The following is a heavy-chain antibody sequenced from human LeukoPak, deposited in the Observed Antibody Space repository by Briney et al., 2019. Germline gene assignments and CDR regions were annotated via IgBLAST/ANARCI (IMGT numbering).Heavy chain of an antibody. V-gene: IGHV3-23*01. CDR1: GFTFSTCA. CDR3: AHFGYCSSTSCPREAFDI. D-gene: IGHD2-2*03. J-gene: IGHJ3*02. CDR2: ISDSGGHS. Sequence: GGSLRLSCEASGFTFSTCAMSWVRQAPGKGLEWVSAISDSGGHSHYIDSVKGRFTISRDNSKNTLFLQTNSLRAEDTAVYYCAHFGYCSSTSCPREAFDIWGQGTMVTVSS.